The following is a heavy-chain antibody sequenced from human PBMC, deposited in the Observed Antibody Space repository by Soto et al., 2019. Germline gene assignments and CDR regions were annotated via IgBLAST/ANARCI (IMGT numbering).Heavy chain of an antibody. V-gene: IGHV1-18*01. Sequence: ASVKVSCKASGYTFTSYGISWVRQAPGQGLEWMGWISAYNGNTNYAQKLQGRVTMTTDTSTSTAYMELRSLRSDDTAVYYCARDPSVLRSSGSHNWFDLWGQGTLVTVAS. D-gene: IGHD3-22*01. J-gene: IGHJ5*02. CDR3: ARDPSVLRSSGSHNWFDL. CDR2: ISAYNGNT. CDR1: GYTFTSYG.